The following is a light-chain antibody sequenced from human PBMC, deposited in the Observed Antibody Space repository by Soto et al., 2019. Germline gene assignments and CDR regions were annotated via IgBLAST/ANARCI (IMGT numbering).Light chain of an antibody. V-gene: IGKV3-11*01. CDR1: QTVGRN. Sequence: EIVLTQSPATLSLSPGERATLSCRASQTVGRNLAWYQQKPGQAPRLLIHTASTRAPGVPARFSDSGSGTDFTLTISDVQPEDFALYYCHQRQSWPRTFGQGTKVDIK. CDR3: HQRQSWPRT. CDR2: TAS. J-gene: IGKJ1*01.